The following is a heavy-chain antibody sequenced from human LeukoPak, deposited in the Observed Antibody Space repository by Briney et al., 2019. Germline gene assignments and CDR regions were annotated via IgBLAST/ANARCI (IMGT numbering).Heavy chain of an antibody. J-gene: IGHJ6*03. V-gene: IGHV3-20*01. CDR2: INWNGGSP. D-gene: IGHD3-16*01. CDR1: GFTFGDCG. CDR3: ARDLARGGPHARLNYYMDV. Sequence: PGVSLRLSCAASGFTFGDCGMSWVRQAPGKGLEWVSGINWNGGSPRYADSVKGRFTISRDNAKNSLYLQMNSLRAEDTALYHCARDLARGGPHARLNYYMDVWGKGTTVTVSS.